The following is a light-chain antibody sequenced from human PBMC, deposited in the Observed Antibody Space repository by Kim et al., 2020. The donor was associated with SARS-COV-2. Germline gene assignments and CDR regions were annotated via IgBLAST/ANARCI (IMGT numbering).Light chain of an antibody. CDR3: QQLNSYPLFT. V-gene: IGKV1-9*01. Sequence: SVGDRVTITCRASQGISSYLAWYQQKPGKAPKVLIFAASTLQSGVPSRFSGSGSGTEFTLTISSLQPEDFATYYCQQLNSYPLFTFGPGTKVDIK. J-gene: IGKJ3*01. CDR1: QGISSY. CDR2: AAS.